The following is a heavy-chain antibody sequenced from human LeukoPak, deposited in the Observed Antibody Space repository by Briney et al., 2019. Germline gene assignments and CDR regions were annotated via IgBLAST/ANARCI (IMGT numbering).Heavy chain of an antibody. J-gene: IGHJ4*02. CDR2: ISGSGDST. V-gene: IGHV3-23*01. D-gene: IGHD2-21*02. CDR3: AKGDWGDY. CDR1: KFNFA. Sequence: PGGSLRLSCAASKFNFAMSWVRQTAGKGLEWVSAISGSGDSTFYADSVKGRFTISRDNSKNTLYLQMNSLRPEDTALYYCAKGDWGDYWGQGTLVTVSS.